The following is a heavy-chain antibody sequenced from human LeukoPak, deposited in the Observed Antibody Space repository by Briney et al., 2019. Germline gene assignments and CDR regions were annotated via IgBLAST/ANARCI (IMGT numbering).Heavy chain of an antibody. V-gene: IGHV3-66*01. CDR1: GFTVSSNY. J-gene: IGHJ6*02. Sequence: SGGSLRLSCAASGFTVSSNYMSWVRQAPGKGLEWVSVIYSGGSTYYADSVKGRFTISRDNSKNTLYLQMNSLRAEDTAVYYCARRPKTYYDFWSGYYTGSEPYYYYGMDVWGQGTTVTVSS. CDR3: ARRPKTYYDFWSGYYTGSEPYYYYGMDV. D-gene: IGHD3-3*01. CDR2: IYSGGST.